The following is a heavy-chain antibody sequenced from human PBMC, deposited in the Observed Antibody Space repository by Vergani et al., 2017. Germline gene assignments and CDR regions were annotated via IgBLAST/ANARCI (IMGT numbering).Heavy chain of an antibody. V-gene: IGHV3-23*01. J-gene: IGHJ4*02. CDR2: ISGSGGST. Sequence: EVQLLESGGGLVQPGGSLRLSCAASGFTFTSYAMSWVRQAPGKGLEWVSTISGSGGSTYYADSVKGRFTISRDNSKNTLYLQMSSLRAEDTAVYYCANPPYGDYPFDYWGQGTLVTVSS. D-gene: IGHD4-17*01. CDR1: GFTFTSYA. CDR3: ANPPYGDYPFDY.